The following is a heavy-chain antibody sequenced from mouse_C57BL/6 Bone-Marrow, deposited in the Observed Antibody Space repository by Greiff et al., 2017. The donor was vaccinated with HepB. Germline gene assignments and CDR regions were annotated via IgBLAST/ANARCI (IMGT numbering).Heavy chain of an antibody. CDR2: IFPGSGST. D-gene: IGHD1-1*01. CDR1: GYTFTDYY. V-gene: IGHV1-75*01. CDR3: ARGDYYGSSYPYFDY. J-gene: IGHJ2*01. Sequence: VQLQQSGPELVKPGASVKISCKASGYTFTDYYINWVKQRPGQGLEWIGWIFPGSGSTYYNEKFKGKATLTVDKSSSTAYMLLSSLTSEDSAVYFCARGDYYGSSYPYFDYWGQGTTLTVSS.